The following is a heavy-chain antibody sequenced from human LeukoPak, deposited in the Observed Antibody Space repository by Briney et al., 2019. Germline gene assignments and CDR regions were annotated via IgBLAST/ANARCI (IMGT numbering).Heavy chain of an antibody. J-gene: IGHJ3*02. CDR1: GFTFSNAW. CDR3: TTDRGLRYSDWLPITHDAFNS. V-gene: IGHV3-15*01. D-gene: IGHD3-9*01. Sequence: GGSLRLSCAASGFTFSNAWMSWVRQAPGKGLEWVGRIKSKTDGGTTDYAAPVKGRFTISRDDSKNTLYLQMNSLKTEDTAVYYCTTDRGLRYSDWLPITHDAFNSWGQGTMVTVSS. CDR2: IKSKTDGGTT.